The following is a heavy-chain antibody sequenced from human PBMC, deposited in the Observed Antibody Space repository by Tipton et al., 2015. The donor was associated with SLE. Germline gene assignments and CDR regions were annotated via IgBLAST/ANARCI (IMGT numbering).Heavy chain of an antibody. V-gene: IGHV4-34*01. D-gene: IGHD6-13*01. J-gene: IGHJ4*02. CDR3: ARQSRSSWTLGY. CDR1: GGSFSVYY. Sequence: TLSLTCQVFGGSFSVYYWIWIRKSPGKGLEWIGEIDHSGTTNYNPSLKSRVTLSVDTSKSQFSLKLSSVTAADSGVYYCARQSRSSWTLGYWGQGTLVSVSS. CDR2: IDHSGTT.